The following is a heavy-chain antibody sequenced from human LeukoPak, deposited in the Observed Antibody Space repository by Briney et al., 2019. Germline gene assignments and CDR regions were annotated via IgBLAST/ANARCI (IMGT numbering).Heavy chain of an antibody. J-gene: IGHJ4*02. CDR3: TTDPNFDYVWGTYRLDY. CDR1: GFIFSSYD. D-gene: IGHD3-16*02. Sequence: GGSLRLSCAASGFIFSSYDMHWVRQAPGKGLEWVGRITSRTDGGTTDYAAPVKGKFTFSRDDSKNTLYLQMNSLKTEDTAVYYCTTDPNFDYVWGTYRLDYWGQGTLVTVSS. CDR2: ITSRTDGGTT. V-gene: IGHV3-15*05.